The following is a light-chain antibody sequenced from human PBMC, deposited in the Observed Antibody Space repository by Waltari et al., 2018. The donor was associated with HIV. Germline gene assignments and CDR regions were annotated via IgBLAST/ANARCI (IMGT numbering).Light chain of an antibody. V-gene: IGLV2-14*01. J-gene: IGLJ1*01. Sequence: QSALTQPASVSGSPGQSVTISCTGTSSDIGGYTYVSWYQQHPGKAPKLIISEVSNRPSGVSDRFSGSKSGNTASLTISGLQAEDEADYYCCSYTSTTAFDVFGTGTRVSVL. CDR3: CSYTSTTAFDV. CDR1: SSDIGGYTY. CDR2: EVS.